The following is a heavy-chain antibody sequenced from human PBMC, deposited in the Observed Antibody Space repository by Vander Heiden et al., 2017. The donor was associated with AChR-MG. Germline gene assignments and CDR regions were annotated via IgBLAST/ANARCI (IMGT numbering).Heavy chain of an antibody. J-gene: IGHJ3*02. CDR3: AKVALMVRGVTGAFDI. CDR2: ISWNSGSI. Sequence: EVQLVESGGGLVQPGRSLRLSCAASGFTFDDYAMHWGRQAPGKGLEWVSGISWNSGSIGYADSVKGRFTISRDNAKNSLYLQMNSLRAEDTALYYCAKVALMVRGVTGAFDIWGQGTMVTVSS. V-gene: IGHV3-9*01. CDR1: GFTFDDYA. D-gene: IGHD3-10*01.